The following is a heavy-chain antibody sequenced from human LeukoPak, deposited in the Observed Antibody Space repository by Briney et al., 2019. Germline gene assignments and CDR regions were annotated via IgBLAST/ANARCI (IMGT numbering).Heavy chain of an antibody. Sequence: GALRLSCAASGFTVSSNYMSWVRQAPGKGLEWVSVIYSGGSTYYADSVKGRFTISRDNSKNTLYLQMNSLRAEDTAVYYCARAAVPDYDILTGPFDPWGQGTLVTVSS. D-gene: IGHD3-9*01. CDR2: IYSGGST. V-gene: IGHV3-53*01. CDR3: ARAAVPDYDILTGPFDP. J-gene: IGHJ5*02. CDR1: GFTVSSNY.